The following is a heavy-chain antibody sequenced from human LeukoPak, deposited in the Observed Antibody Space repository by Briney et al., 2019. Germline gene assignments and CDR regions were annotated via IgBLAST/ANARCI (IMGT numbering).Heavy chain of an antibody. Sequence: GGSLRLSCAASGFTFSNYWMSWVRQAPGKGLEWVANINQDGSVKYYVDSVKSRFTISRDNAKNSLYLQMNSLRAEDTAVYYCARIGYSSSSMDYWGQGTLVTVSS. CDR2: INQDGSVK. CDR1: GFTFSNYW. J-gene: IGHJ4*02. D-gene: IGHD6-6*01. V-gene: IGHV3-7*01. CDR3: ARIGYSSSSMDY.